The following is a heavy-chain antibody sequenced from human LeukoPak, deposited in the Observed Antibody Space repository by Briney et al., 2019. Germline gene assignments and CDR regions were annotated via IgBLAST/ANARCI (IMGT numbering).Heavy chain of an antibody. V-gene: IGHV1-2*06. CDR2: INPNSGGT. D-gene: IGHD2-2*01. CDR3: ARLCSSTSCYLIEDY. Sequence: GASVKVSCKASGYTFTGYYMHWVRQAPGQGLDWMGRINPNSGGTNYAQKFQGRVTMTRDTSISTAYMELSRLRSDDTAVYYCARLCSSTSCYLIEDYWGQGTLVTVSS. CDR1: GYTFTGYY. J-gene: IGHJ4*02.